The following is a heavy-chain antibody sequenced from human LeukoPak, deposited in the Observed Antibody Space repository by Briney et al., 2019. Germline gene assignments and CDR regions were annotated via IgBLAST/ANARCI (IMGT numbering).Heavy chain of an antibody. CDR1: GFTFSSYE. D-gene: IGHD3-3*01. Sequence: PGGSLRLSCAASGFTFSSYEMNWVRQAPGKRLEWVSYISSSGSTIYYADSVKGRFTISRDNAKNSLYLQMNSLRAEDTAVYYCARFNTHLFGVVIIGRGYGMDVWGQGTTVTVSS. CDR3: ARFNTHLFGVVIIGRGYGMDV. J-gene: IGHJ6*02. V-gene: IGHV3-48*03. CDR2: ISSSGSTI.